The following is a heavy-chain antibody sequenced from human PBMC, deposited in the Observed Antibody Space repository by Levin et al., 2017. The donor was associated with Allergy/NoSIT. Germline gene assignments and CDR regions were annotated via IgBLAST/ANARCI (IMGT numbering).Heavy chain of an antibody. Sequence: GESLKISCAASGFTFSSYEMNWVRQAPGKGLEWVSYISSSGSTIYYADSVKGRFTISRDNAKNSLYLQMNSLRAEDTAVYYCARGIRQRWLQLGRGGWFDPWGQGTLVTVSS. J-gene: IGHJ5*02. CDR1: GFTFSSYE. D-gene: IGHD5-24*01. V-gene: IGHV3-48*03. CDR2: ISSSGSTI. CDR3: ARGIRQRWLQLGRGGWFDP.